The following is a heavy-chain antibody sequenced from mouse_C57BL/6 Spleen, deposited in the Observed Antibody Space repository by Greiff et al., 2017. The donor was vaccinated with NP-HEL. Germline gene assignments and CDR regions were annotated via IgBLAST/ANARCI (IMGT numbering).Heavy chain of an antibody. J-gene: IGHJ1*03. V-gene: IGHV1-52*01. Sequence: QVQLQQPGAELVRPGSSVKLSCKASGYTFTSYWMHWVKQRPIQGLEWIGNINPSDSDTHYNQKFKDKATLTVDKSSSTAYMQLSSLTSEDSAVYYCARSYYGSGYFDVWGTGTTVTVSS. CDR2: INPSDSDT. CDR3: ARSYYGSGYFDV. D-gene: IGHD1-1*01. CDR1: GYTFTSYW.